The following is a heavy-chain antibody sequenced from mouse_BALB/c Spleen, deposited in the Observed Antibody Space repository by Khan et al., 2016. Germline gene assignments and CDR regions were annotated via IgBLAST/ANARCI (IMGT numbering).Heavy chain of an antibody. CDR3: GPDGHYAY. J-gene: IGHJ3*01. V-gene: IGHV1-37*01. Sequence: MQLEEPGPELVKPGASVKISCKASGYSFTDYFMNWVKQSHGKSLEWIGRIDPYNGDTFNNQKFKGKATLTVDKSSTTAHMDLLSLTFEDSAIYYCGPDGHYAYWGQGTLVTVSA. D-gene: IGHD2-3*01. CDR2: IDPYNGDT. CDR1: GYSFTDYF.